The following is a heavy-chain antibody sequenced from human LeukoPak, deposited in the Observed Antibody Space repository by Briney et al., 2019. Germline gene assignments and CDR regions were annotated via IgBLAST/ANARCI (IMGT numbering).Heavy chain of an antibody. J-gene: IGHJ4*02. V-gene: IGHV3-30-3*01. CDR3: ARDLAESYLFDY. Sequence: GGSLRLSCAASGFTFSNYAMHWVRQAPGKGLEWVATLTYDGSDKDYADSVKGRFTISRDNSKNTLYLQMNGLRAEDTAVYFCARDLAESYLFDYWGQGTLVTVSS. CDR2: LTYDGSDK. D-gene: IGHD3-10*01. CDR1: GFTFSNYA.